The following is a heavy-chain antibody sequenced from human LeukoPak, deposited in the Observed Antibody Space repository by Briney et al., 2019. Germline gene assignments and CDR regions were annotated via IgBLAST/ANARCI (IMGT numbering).Heavy chain of an antibody. CDR1: GYSFTSYW. Sequence: GESLKISCKGSGYSFTSYWIGWVRQMPGKGLEWMGIIYPGDSDTRYSPSFQGQVTISADKSISTAYLQWSSLKASDTAMYYCARHIRNHYYGSGSRTYYFDYWGQGTLVTVSS. CDR2: IYPGDSDT. J-gene: IGHJ4*02. D-gene: IGHD3-10*01. CDR3: ARHIRNHYYGSGSRTYYFDY. V-gene: IGHV5-51*01.